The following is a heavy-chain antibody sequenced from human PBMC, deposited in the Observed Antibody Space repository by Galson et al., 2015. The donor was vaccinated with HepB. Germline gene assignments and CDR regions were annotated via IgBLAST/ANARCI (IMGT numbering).Heavy chain of an antibody. CDR1: GFTVSSNY. V-gene: IGHV3-53*01. CDR3: ARDLRTQQLVDY. Sequence: SLRLSCAASGFTVSSNYMSWVRQAPGKGLEWVSVIYIGGSTNYADSVKGRFTISRDNSKNTLYLQMNNLRAEDTAVYYCARDLRTQQLVDYRGQGTLVTVSS. J-gene: IGHJ4*02. CDR2: IYIGGST. D-gene: IGHD6-13*01.